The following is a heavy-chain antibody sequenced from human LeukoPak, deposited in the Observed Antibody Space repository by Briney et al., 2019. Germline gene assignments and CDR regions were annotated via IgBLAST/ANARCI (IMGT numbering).Heavy chain of an antibody. CDR2: ISAYNGNT. CDR1: GYTFTSYG. D-gene: IGHD6-19*01. Sequence: ASVNVSCKASGYTFTSYGISWVRQAPGQGLEWMGWISAYNGNTNYAQKLQGRVTMTTDTSTSTAYMELRSLRSDDTAVYYCARDFTGAVAVPNWGQGTLVTVSS. CDR3: ARDFTGAVAVPN. V-gene: IGHV1-18*01. J-gene: IGHJ4*02.